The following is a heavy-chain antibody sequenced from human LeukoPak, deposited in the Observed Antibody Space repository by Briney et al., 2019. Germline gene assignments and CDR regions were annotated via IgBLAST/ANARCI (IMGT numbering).Heavy chain of an antibody. Sequence: SVKVSCKASGGTFSSYAISWVRQAPGQGLEWMGGIIPTFGTANYAQKFQGRVTITTDESTGTAYMELSSLRSEDTAVYYCARDGEYCSSTSCHYYYYYMDVWGKGTTVTVSS. CDR3: ARDGEYCSSTSCHYYYYYMDV. J-gene: IGHJ6*03. V-gene: IGHV1-69*05. CDR1: GGTFSSYA. CDR2: IIPTFGTA. D-gene: IGHD2-2*01.